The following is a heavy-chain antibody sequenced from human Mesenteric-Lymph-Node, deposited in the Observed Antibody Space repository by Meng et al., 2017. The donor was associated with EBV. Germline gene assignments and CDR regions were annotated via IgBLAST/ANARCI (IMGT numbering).Heavy chain of an antibody. J-gene: IGHJ4*02. D-gene: IGHD5-24*01. V-gene: IGHV4-34*01. CDR3: ARGMATII. Sequence: QVQLQQWGAGLLRPSETLSLTCAVSGGSFSDYYWSWIRQTPGKGLEWIGDINHSGNTNYNPSLMSRVTFSVDTSKNQFSLKLSSVTAADTAVYYCARGMATIIWGQGTLVTVSS. CDR1: GGSFSDYY. CDR2: INHSGNT.